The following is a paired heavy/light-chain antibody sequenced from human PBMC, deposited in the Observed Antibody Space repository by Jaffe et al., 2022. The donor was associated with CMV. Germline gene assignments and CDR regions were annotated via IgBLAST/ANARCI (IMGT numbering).Heavy chain of an antibody. V-gene: IGHV4-4*02. CDR2: IYHTGIT. D-gene: IGHD4-17*01. Sequence: QVQLQESGPGLVKPSGTLSLTCAVSGGSISSSQWWSWVRQSPGKGLEWIGEIYHTGITNYNPSLKSRVTISVDKSKNHFSLRLTSVTAADTAVYYCAKVSPAGGYGDYIDYWGQGTLVTVSS. J-gene: IGHJ4*02. CDR1: GGSISSSQW. CDR3: AKVSPAGGYGDYIDY.
Light chain of an antibody. Sequence: DIQMTQSPSSLSASVEDRVTITCRATQGISNSLAWYQQKPGKGPNLLLYDASILASGVPSRFSGSGSGTDYTLTISSLQPEDFATYYCHQYYSTPQTFGQGTKVEIK. V-gene: IGKV1-NL1*01. CDR2: DAS. CDR1: QGISNS. CDR3: HQYYSTPQT. J-gene: IGKJ1*01.